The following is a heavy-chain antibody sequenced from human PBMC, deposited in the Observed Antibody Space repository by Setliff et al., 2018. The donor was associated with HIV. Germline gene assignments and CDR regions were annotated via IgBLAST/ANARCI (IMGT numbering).Heavy chain of an antibody. CDR3: ARDRGVYCISSSCYSPVDAFDI. V-gene: IGHV1-3*01. CDR2: INAGNGNT. J-gene: IGHJ3*02. D-gene: IGHD2-2*01. CDR1: GYTFTSYA. Sequence: ASVKVSCKASGYTFTSYAIHWVRQAPGQRLEWMGWINAGNGNTKYSQEFQGRVTITRDTSASTAYMELRSLRSDDTAVYYCARDRGVYCISSSCYSPVDAFDIWGQGTMVTVSS.